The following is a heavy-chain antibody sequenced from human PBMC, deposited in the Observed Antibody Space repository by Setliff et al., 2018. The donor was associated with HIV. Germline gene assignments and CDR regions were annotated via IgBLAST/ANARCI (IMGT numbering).Heavy chain of an antibody. Sequence: SETLSLTCTVSGDSITRGSYYWSWIRQPAGKGLEWIGNIYTGGKTHYSPSLKSRITISADTSKNQLSLNLSSVTAADTAVYYCARAAYSGTYLWEPATDLWGRGTLVTVSS. CDR2: IYTGGKT. CDR1: GDSITRGSYY. CDR3: ARAAYSGTYLWEPATDL. V-gene: IGHV4-61*09. D-gene: IGHD1-26*01. J-gene: IGHJ2*01.